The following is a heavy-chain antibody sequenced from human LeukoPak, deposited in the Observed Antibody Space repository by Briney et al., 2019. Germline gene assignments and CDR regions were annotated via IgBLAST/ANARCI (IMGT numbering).Heavy chain of an antibody. CDR3: ARDITIFGLDYQREFDY. Sequence: GASVKLSCKASGGTFSSYAISWVRQAPGQGLEWMGRIIPILGIANYAQKFQGRVTITADKSTSTAYMELSSLRSEDTAVYYCARDITIFGLDYQREFDYWGQGTLVTVSS. J-gene: IGHJ4*02. CDR1: GGTFSSYA. D-gene: IGHD3-3*01. V-gene: IGHV1-69*04. CDR2: IIPILGIA.